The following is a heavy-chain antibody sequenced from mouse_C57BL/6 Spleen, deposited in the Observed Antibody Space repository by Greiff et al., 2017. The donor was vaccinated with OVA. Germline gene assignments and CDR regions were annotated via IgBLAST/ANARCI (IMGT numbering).Heavy chain of an antibody. V-gene: IGHV1-15*01. Sequence: VQLQQSGAELVRPGASVTLSCKASGYTFTDYEMHWVKQTPVHGLEWIGAIDPETGGTAYNQKFKGKAILTADKSSSTAYMELRSLTSEDAAVDYCTRSYGYDGYYYAMDYWGQGTSVTVSS. D-gene: IGHD2-2*01. CDR2: IDPETGGT. CDR3: TRSYGYDGYYYAMDY. J-gene: IGHJ4*01. CDR1: GYTFTDYE.